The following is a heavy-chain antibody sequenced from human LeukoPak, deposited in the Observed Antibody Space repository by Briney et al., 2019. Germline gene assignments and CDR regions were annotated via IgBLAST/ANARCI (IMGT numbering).Heavy chain of an antibody. CDR2: ISSSSSYI. V-gene: IGHV3-21*01. Sequence: TGGSLRLSCAASGFTFSSYSMTWVRQAPGKGLEWVSSISSSSSYIYYADSVKGRFTISRDNAKNSLYLQMNSLRAEDTAVYYCARDRPPPRDYWGQGTLVTVSS. CDR1: GFTFSSYS. J-gene: IGHJ4*02. CDR3: ARDRPPPRDY.